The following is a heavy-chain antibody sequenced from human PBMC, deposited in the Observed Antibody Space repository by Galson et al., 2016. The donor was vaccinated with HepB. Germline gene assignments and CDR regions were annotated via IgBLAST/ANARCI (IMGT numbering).Heavy chain of an antibody. CDR3: ARGGRRFLEWHQLNYDY. D-gene: IGHD3-3*01. V-gene: IGHV3-21*01. CDR2: ISSSSSYI. Sequence: SLRLSCAASGFTFSSYSMNWVRQAPGKGLEWVSSISSSSSYIYYADSVKGRFTISRDNAKNSLYLQMNSLRAEDTAVYYCARGGRRFLEWHQLNYDYWGQGTLVTVSS. J-gene: IGHJ4*02. CDR1: GFTFSSYS.